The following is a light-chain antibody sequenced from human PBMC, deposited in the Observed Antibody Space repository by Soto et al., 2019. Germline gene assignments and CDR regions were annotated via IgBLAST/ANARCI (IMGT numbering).Light chain of an antibody. CDR2: AAS. J-gene: IGKJ5*01. Sequence: DIQMTQSPSTVSASVGDRVTITCRASQNIISWLAWYQQQPGRAPKLLIYAASILQSGVSSRFSGSGSGTDFTLTINSLQPEDFATYYCQQAYGFPVTFGQGTRLEIK. CDR3: QQAYGFPVT. V-gene: IGKV1-12*01. CDR1: QNIISW.